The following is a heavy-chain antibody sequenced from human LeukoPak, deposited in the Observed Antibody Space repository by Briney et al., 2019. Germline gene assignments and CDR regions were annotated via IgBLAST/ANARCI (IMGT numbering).Heavy chain of an antibody. D-gene: IGHD2-21*01. CDR2: IHYTGGT. J-gene: IGHJ4*02. CDR1: GGSISGEY. CDR3: ARLQGDSTAVFDF. Sequence: SSETLSLTCTVSGGSISGEYWSWIRQPPGKGLDWVGYIHYTGGTNYNPSLKSRVTISVDTSKNQFSLMLSSVTAADTAVYYCARLQGDSTAVFDFWGQGALVTVSS. V-gene: IGHV4-59*01.